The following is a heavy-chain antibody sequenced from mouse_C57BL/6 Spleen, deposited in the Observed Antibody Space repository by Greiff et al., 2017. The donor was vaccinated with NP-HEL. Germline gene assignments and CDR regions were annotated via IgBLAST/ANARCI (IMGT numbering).Heavy chain of an antibody. CDR2: IYPRSGNT. V-gene: IGHV1-81*01. J-gene: IGHJ1*03. CDR3: ARDYDYDEYFDV. D-gene: IGHD2-4*01. Sequence: LQESGAELARPGASVKLSCKASGYTFTSYGISWVKQRTGQGLEWIGEIYPRSGNTYYNEKFKGKATLTADKSSSTAYMELRSLTSEDSAVYFCARDYDYDEYFDVWGTGTTVTVSS. CDR1: GYTFTSYG.